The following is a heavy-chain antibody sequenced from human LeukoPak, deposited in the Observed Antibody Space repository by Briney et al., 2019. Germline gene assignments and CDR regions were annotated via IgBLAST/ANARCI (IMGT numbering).Heavy chain of an antibody. CDR1: GGSISSYY. J-gene: IGHJ4*02. CDR3: ARHESGYSGYDYLD. Sequence: SETLSLTCTVSGGSISSYYWSWIRQPPGKGLEWIGYIYYSGSTNYNPSLKSRVTISVDTSENQFSLKLSSVTAADTAVYYCARHESGYSGYDYLDWGQGTLVTVSS. D-gene: IGHD5-12*01. V-gene: IGHV4-59*08. CDR2: IYYSGST.